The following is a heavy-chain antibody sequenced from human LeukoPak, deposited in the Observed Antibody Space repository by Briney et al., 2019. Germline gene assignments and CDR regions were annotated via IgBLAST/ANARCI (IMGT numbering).Heavy chain of an antibody. CDR2: ISGSGGST. CDR1: GFTFSSYA. Sequence: GGSLRLSCAASGFTFSSYAMSWVRQAPGKGLEWVSAISGSGGSTYYADSVKGRFTISRDNSKNTLYLQMNSLRAEDTAVYYCARDKGIGYYYYMDVWGKGTTVTVSS. CDR3: ARDKGIGYYYYMDV. V-gene: IGHV3-23*01. J-gene: IGHJ6*03. D-gene: IGHD2/OR15-2a*01.